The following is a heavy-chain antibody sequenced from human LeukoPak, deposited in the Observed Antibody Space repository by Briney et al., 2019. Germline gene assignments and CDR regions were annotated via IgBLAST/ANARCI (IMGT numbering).Heavy chain of an antibody. Sequence: SETLSLTCAVYGGSFSGYYWSWIRQPPGKGLEWIGEINHSGSTNYNPSLKSRVTISVDTSKNQFSLKLSSVTAADTAVYYCARAGRYGDYVKYDYWGQGTLVTVSS. CDR2: INHSGST. D-gene: IGHD4-17*01. V-gene: IGHV4-34*01. CDR1: GGSFSGYY. CDR3: ARAGRYGDYVKYDY. J-gene: IGHJ4*02.